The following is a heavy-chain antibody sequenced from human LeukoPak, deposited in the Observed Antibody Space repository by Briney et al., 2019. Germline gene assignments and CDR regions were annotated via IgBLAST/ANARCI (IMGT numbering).Heavy chain of an antibody. CDR2: ISWNGGST. Sequence: GGSLRLSCAASGFTFDDYGMSWVRQAPGKGLEWVSGISWNGGSTGYADSVKGRFTISRDNAKNSLYLQMNSLRAEDTALYYCARDPGIYDFWSGYFDYWGQGTLVTVSS. CDR1: GFTFDDYG. V-gene: IGHV3-20*04. J-gene: IGHJ4*02. D-gene: IGHD3-3*01. CDR3: ARDPGIYDFWSGYFDY.